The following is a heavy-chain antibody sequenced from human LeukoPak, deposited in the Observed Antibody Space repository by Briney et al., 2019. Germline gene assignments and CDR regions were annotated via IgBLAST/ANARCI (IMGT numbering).Heavy chain of an antibody. CDR1: GGSISSYY. J-gene: IGHJ4*02. V-gene: IGHV4-59*01. D-gene: IGHD4-11*01. CDR3: ARGHYKEYSDY. Sequence: SETLSLTCIVSGGSISSYYWSWIRQPPGKGLEWIGYIYYSGSTNYKPSLKSRVTISVDTSKNQFSLKLSSVTAADTAVYYCARGHYKEYSDYWGQGTLGTVSS. CDR2: IYYSGST.